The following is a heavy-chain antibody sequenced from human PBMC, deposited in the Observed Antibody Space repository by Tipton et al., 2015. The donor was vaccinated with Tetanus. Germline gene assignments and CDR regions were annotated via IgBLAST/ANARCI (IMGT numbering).Heavy chain of an antibody. D-gene: IGHD1-26*01. J-gene: IGHJ2*01. CDR2: IAPSASGS. V-gene: IGHV3-23*01. CDR3: ARRWDYYYFDL. Sequence: SLRLSCAASGFTFSTYGMSWVRQAPGRGLEWVAGIAPSASGSWYADSVRGRLTASRDNSKNTLYLQMNSLRAEDTAVYYCARRWDYYYFDLWGRGTLVTVSS. CDR1: GFTFSTYG.